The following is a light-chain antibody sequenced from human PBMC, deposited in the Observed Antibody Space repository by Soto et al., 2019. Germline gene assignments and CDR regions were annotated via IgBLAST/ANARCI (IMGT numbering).Light chain of an antibody. CDR2: EGN. J-gene: IGLJ1*01. V-gene: IGLV2-23*01. CDR1: SSDIGSFNL. Sequence: QSALTQPASVSGSPGQSITISCTGTSSDIGSFNLVSWYQQHPGKAPKLILYEGNKRPSGVSNRFSGSKSGNTASLTMSGLQAEDEADYYCCSYAGSSTFVFGTGTKLTVL. CDR3: CSYAGSSTFV.